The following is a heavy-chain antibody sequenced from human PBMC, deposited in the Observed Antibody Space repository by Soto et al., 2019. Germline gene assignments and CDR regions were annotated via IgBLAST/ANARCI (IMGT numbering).Heavy chain of an antibody. CDR1: GGSISSGGYS. Sequence: PSETLSLTCAVSGGSISSGGYSWSWIRQPPGKGLEWIGYIYHSGSTYYNPSLKSRVTISVYRSKNQFSLKLSSVTAADTAVYYCPRANTASRFGNWFEPWGQRNMIIVAS. CDR3: PRANTASRFGNWFEP. V-gene: IGHV4-30-2*01. D-gene: IGHD5-18*01. CDR2: IYHSGST. J-gene: IGHJ5*02.